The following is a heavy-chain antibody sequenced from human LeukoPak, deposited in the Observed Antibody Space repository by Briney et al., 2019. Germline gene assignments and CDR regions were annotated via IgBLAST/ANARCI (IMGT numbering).Heavy chain of an antibody. CDR2: ISGSGGST. CDR1: GFTFSSYA. CDR3: AKVWSVAYYDFWSGLAFDY. J-gene: IGHJ4*02. Sequence: PGGSLRLSCAASGFTFSSYAMSWVRQAPGKGLEWVSAISGSGGSTYYADSVKGRFAISRDNSKNTLYLQMNSLRAEDTAVYYCAKVWSVAYYDFWSGLAFDYWGQGTLVTVSS. V-gene: IGHV3-23*01. D-gene: IGHD3-3*01.